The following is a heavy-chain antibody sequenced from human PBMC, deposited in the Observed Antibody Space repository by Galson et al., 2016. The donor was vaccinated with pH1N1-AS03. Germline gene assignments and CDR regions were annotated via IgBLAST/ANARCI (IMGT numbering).Heavy chain of an antibody. CDR3: ARQDSSGYFHGLDV. J-gene: IGHJ3*01. CDR1: GLTFTTYW. Sequence: SLRLSCAASGLTFTTYWMHWVRQAPGRGLVWVSSINNEGTSTRDTDSVRGRFFISRDNAKNTVYLQMNSLRAEDTAVYYCARQDSSGYFHGLDVWGRGTTVTVSS. V-gene: IGHV3-74*01. CDR2: INNEGTST. D-gene: IGHD3-22*01.